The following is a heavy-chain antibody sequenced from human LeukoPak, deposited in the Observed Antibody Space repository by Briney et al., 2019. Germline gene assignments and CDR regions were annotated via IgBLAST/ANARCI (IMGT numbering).Heavy chain of an antibody. V-gene: IGHV3-48*03. CDR2: ISNTGKTV. Sequence: GGSLRLSCEASGFIFSSYEMNWVRQSPGKGLEWVAYISNTGKTVHYADSVKGRVTISRDSAKNSLYLQMNSLRPEDTAFYHCARVFKSLGSYYSPFYFDYWGQGTLVAVSS. CDR3: ARVFKSLGSYYSPFYFDY. J-gene: IGHJ4*02. D-gene: IGHD3-10*01. CDR1: GFIFSSYE.